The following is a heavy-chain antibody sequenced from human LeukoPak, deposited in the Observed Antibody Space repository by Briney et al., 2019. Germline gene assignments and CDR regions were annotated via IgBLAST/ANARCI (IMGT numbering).Heavy chain of an antibody. CDR2: ISAYNGNT. CDR1: GYTFTSYG. V-gene: IGHV1-18*01. CDR3: ARDRAIPKVDVFEI. Sequence: KPGASVKVSCKASGYTFTSYGISWVRQAPGQGLEWMGWISAYNGNTNYAQKLQGRVTMTTDTSTSTAYMELRSLRSDDTAVYYCARDRAIPKVDVFEIWGQGTMVTVTS. J-gene: IGHJ3*02.